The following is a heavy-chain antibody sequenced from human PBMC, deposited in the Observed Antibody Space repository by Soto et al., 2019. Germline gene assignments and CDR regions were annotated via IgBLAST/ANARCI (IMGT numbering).Heavy chain of an antibody. CDR1: GFPFSSYE. Sequence: GGSLGLSCAASGFPFSSYEMNWVRQSPGKGLEWVSYISISGSTIYYADSVKGRFTISRDNAKNSLYLQMNSLRAEDTAVYYCAPTGHLHIWGQGTXVTV. V-gene: IGHV3-48*03. CDR2: ISISGSTI. D-gene: IGHD1-1*01. J-gene: IGHJ3*02. CDR3: APTGHLHI.